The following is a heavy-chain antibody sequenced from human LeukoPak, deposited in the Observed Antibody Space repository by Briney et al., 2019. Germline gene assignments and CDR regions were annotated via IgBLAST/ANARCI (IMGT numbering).Heavy chain of an antibody. V-gene: IGHV4-34*01. D-gene: IGHD3-22*01. Sequence: SEALSLTCAVYGGPFGGFYWSWIRQPPGKGLEWIGEINHSGSTNYNPSLKGRVTISVDTSKNQFSLKLSSVTAAGTAVYYCARGLDYYDSSAYPSRDWYFDLWGRGTLVTVSS. CDR1: GGPFGGFY. CDR2: INHSGST. J-gene: IGHJ2*01. CDR3: ARGLDYYDSSAYPSRDWYFDL.